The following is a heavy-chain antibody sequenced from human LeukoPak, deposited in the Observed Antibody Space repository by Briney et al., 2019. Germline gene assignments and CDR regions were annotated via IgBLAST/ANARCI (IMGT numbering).Heavy chain of an antibody. J-gene: IGHJ6*02. CDR1: GFTFSNSA. CDR3: AKVGGYYDSSGSYYYYGMDV. Sequence: GGSLRLSCAASGFTFSNSAMSWVRQAPGKGLEWVSTLSGSGITTYYADSVKGRFTISRDNSKNTLYLQMNSLRAEDTAVYYCAKVGGYYDSSGSYYYYGMDVWGQGTTVTVSS. CDR2: LSGSGITT. D-gene: IGHD3-22*01. V-gene: IGHV3-23*01.